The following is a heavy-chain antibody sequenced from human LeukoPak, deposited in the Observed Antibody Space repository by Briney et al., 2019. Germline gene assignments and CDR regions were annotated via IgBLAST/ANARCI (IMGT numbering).Heavy chain of an antibody. CDR2: IYYSGST. V-gene: IGHV4-59*01. CDR3: ATTVVDYYDSSGYYLDY. D-gene: IGHD3-22*01. CDR1: GGSISSYY. Sequence: SETLSLTRTVPGGSISSYYWSWIRQPPGKGLEWIGYIYYSGSTNYNPSLKRRVTIPVDTSKNQFSLKLSSVTAADTAVYYCATTVVDYYDSSGYYLDYWGQGTLVTVSS. J-gene: IGHJ4*02.